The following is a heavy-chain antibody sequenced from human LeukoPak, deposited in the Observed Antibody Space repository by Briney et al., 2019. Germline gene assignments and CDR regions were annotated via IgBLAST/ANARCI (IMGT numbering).Heavy chain of an antibody. CDR2: IYYTGTT. CDR3: ARLLNDDNAGDPDTFDM. J-gene: IGHJ3*02. D-gene: IGHD2-21*02. Sequence: SETLSLTCTVSGGSISSHYWSWLRQSPERGLEWIGFIYYTGTTRYNPSLRGRVTMSVDSSRNHFSLKLTSMTAADTALYYCARLLNDDNAGDPDTFDMWGQGTMVTVSS. V-gene: IGHV4-59*11. CDR1: GGSISSHY.